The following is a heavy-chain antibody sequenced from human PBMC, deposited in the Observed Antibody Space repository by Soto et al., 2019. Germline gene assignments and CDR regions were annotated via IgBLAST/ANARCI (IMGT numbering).Heavy chain of an antibody. D-gene: IGHD1-7*01. CDR3: ARGGPHIHFGSWNYYFDY. V-gene: IGHV1-18*01. J-gene: IGHJ4*02. Sequence: QVQLVQSGPEVKEPGASVKISCKTSGYTFANYAVTWVRQAPGQGLESVGCNTDYAQKFQGTITLTRDTSTSTAYLELRSLRSDDTAVYYCARGGPHIHFGSWNYYFDYWGQGALVTVSS. CDR2: NT. CDR1: GYTFANYA.